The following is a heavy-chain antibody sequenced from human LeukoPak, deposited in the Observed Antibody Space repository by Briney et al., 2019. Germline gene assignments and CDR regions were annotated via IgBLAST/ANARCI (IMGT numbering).Heavy chain of an antibody. Sequence: SETLSLTCTVSGGSISSYYWSWIRQPPGKGLEWIGYIYYSGSTNYNPSLKSRVTISVDTSKNQFSLKLSSVTAADTAVYYCAREDIVVVPGAFDIWGQGTMVTVSS. V-gene: IGHV4-59*01. D-gene: IGHD2-2*01. CDR3: AREDIVVVPGAFDI. CDR2: IYYSGST. J-gene: IGHJ3*02. CDR1: GGSISSYY.